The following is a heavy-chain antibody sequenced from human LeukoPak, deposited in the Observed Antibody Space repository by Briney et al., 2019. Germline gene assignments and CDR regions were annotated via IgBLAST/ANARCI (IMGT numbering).Heavy chain of an antibody. V-gene: IGHV1-69*01. CDR2: MIPIFGTA. CDR3: ARETVVVPAAPWGYFDY. D-gene: IGHD2-2*01. J-gene: IGHJ4*02. CDR1: GGTFSSYA. Sequence: SVKVSCKASGGTFSSYAISWVRQAPGQGLEWMGGMIPIFGTANYAQKFQGRVTITADESTSTAYMELSSLRSEDTAVYYCARETVVVPAAPWGYFDYWGQGTLVTVSS.